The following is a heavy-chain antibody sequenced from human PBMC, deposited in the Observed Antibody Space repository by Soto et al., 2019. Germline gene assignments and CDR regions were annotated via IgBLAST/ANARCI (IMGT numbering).Heavy chain of an antibody. D-gene: IGHD6-6*01. CDR2: IWNDGSNK. Sequence: QVQLVESGGGVVQPGRSLRLSCAASVFTFSSYGMHWVRQAPGKGLEWVAVIWNDGSNKYYADSVKGRFTISRDNSKKTLYLQMNSLRAEDTAVYYCARDGAYSSSSNYGMDVWCKGTTFRDSS. CDR3: ARDGAYSSSSNYGMDV. CDR1: VFTFSSYG. J-gene: IGHJ6*04. V-gene: IGHV3-33*01.